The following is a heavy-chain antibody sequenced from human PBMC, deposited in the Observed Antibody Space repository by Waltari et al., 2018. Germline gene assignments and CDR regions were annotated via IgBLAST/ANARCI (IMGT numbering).Heavy chain of an antibody. D-gene: IGHD3-22*01. CDR3: ARGLYDTSGCLDY. Sequence: EVHLVQAGGGLVKPGGSLRLSCAAFGPTLGNHWRNGVRRAPGEGLEWVANINRDGSWIHYVDSMRGRFTISRDNTENSLSLQMNSLRAEDTALYYCARGLYDTSGCLDYWGQGTLVAVSS. J-gene: IGHJ4*02. CDR2: INRDGSWI. V-gene: IGHV3-7*03. CDR1: GPTLGNHW.